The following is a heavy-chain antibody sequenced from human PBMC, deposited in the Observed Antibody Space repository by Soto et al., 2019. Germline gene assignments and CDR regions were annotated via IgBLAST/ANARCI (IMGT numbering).Heavy chain of an antibody. J-gene: IGHJ4*02. Sequence: QVQLVESGGGLVKPGGSLRLSCAASGFTFSNYYLPWIRQAPGKGLEWISYISSSGSPAYYADSVKGRFTISRDNAKKSLYMQMNSLRAEDTAVYYCARAINWNYDFDYWGQGTLVTVSS. V-gene: IGHV3-11*01. CDR2: ISSSGSPA. D-gene: IGHD1-7*01. CDR1: GFTFSNYY. CDR3: ARAINWNYDFDY.